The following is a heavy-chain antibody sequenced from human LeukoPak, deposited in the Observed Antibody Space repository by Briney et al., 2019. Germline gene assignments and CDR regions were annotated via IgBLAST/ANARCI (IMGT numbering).Heavy chain of an antibody. Sequence: ASVKVSCKASGYTFTSYYMRWVRQAPGQGLEWMGIINPSGGSTSYAQKFQGRVTMTRDTSTSTVYMELSSLRSEDTAVYYCARDFGDCSGGSCYSASEFDLWGRGTLVTVSS. CDR3: ARDFGDCSGGSCYSASEFDL. CDR2: INPSGGST. J-gene: IGHJ2*01. CDR1: GYTFTSYY. D-gene: IGHD2-15*01. V-gene: IGHV1-46*01.